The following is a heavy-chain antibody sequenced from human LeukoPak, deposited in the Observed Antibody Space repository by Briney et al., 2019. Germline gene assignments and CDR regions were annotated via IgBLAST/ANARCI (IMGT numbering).Heavy chain of an antibody. Sequence: GGSLRLSCAASGLTFSNYAMHWVRQAPGKGLEWIAFISYDGKDKYYADSVKGRFTISRDNSRNALYLQMNSLRADDTAVYYCARDQSDWGSYRYFDYWGQGTLVTVSS. J-gene: IGHJ4*02. CDR2: ISYDGKDK. D-gene: IGHD1-26*01. CDR1: GLTFSNYA. V-gene: IGHV3-30*04. CDR3: ARDQSDWGSYRYFDY.